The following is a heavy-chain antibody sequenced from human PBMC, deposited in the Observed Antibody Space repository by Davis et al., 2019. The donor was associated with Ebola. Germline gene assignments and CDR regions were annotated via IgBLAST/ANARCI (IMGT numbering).Heavy chain of an antibody. J-gene: IGHJ4*02. CDR1: GFTFSSYS. CDR3: AKVSSSGWYYFDY. Sequence: GGSLRLSCAASGFTFSSYSMNWVRQAPGKGLEWVSAISGSGGSTYYADSVKGRFTISRDNSKNTLYLQMNSLRAEDTAVYYCAKVSSSGWYYFDYWGQGTLVTVSS. V-gene: IGHV3-23*01. CDR2: ISGSGGST. D-gene: IGHD6-19*01.